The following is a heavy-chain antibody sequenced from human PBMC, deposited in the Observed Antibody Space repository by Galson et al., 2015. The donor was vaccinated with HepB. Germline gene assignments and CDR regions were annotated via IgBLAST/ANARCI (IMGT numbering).Heavy chain of an antibody. V-gene: IGHV3-30*02. CDR3: AKDLLNVLLWFGEPYGMDV. J-gene: IGHJ6*02. D-gene: IGHD3-10*01. CDR2: IRYDGSNK. Sequence: SLRLSCAASGFTFSSYGMHWVRQAPGKGLEWVAFIRYDGSNKYYADSVKGRFTISRDNSKNTLYLQMNSLRAEDTAVYYCAKDLLNVLLWFGEPYGMDVWGQGTTVTVSS. CDR1: GFTFSSYG.